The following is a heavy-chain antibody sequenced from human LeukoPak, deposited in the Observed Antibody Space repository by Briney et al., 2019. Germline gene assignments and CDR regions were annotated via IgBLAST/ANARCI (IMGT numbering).Heavy chain of an antibody. CDR1: GYTFTSYY. V-gene: IGHV1-46*03. Sequence: ASVKVSCKASGYTFTSYYMHWVRQAPGQGLEWMGIINPSGGSTSYAQKFQGRVTMTRDTSTSTVYMELSSLRSEDTAVYYCARDLKRWPQSDAFDIWGQGTMVTVSS. CDR3: ARDLKRWPQSDAFDI. J-gene: IGHJ3*02. D-gene: IGHD5-24*01. CDR2: INPSGGST.